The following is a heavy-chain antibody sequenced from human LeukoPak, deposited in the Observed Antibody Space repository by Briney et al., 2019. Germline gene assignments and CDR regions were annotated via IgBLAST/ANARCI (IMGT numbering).Heavy chain of an antibody. CDR3: AREGSAIERRLGGSSSFHYHYYMDV. Sequence: GGSLRLSCAASGFTFSSYEMNWVRQTPGKGLEWVSYISSSGSTKYYADSVKGRFTISRDNAKNSLYLQMNSLRAEDTAVYYCAREGSAIERRLGGSSSFHYHYYMDVWGKGTTVTVSS. J-gene: IGHJ6*03. CDR1: GFTFSSYE. D-gene: IGHD6-13*01. V-gene: IGHV3-48*03. CDR2: ISSSGSTK.